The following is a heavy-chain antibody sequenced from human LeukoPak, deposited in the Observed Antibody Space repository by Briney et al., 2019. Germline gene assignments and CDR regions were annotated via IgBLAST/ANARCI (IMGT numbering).Heavy chain of an antibody. CDR1: GGSFSGYY. J-gene: IGHJ3*02. V-gene: IGHV4-34*01. Sequence: PSETLSLTCAVYGGSFSGYYWSWIRQPPGKGLEWIGEINHSGSTNYNPSLKSRVTISVDTSKNQFSLKLSSVTAADTAVYYCARDRYYDSSGYSPHDAFDIWGQGTMVTVSS. D-gene: IGHD3-22*01. CDR3: ARDRYYDSSGYSPHDAFDI. CDR2: INHSGST.